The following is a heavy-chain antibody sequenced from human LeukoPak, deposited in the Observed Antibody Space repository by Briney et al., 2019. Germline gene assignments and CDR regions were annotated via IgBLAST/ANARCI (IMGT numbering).Heavy chain of an antibody. CDR3: AKASRSYGSGSYISPFDY. Sequence: GGSLRLSCAASGFTFSSYGMHWVRQAPGKGLEWAAFIRYDGSNKYYADSVKGRFTISRDNSKNTLYLQMNSLRAEDTAVYYCAKASRSYGSGSYISPFDYWGQGTLVTVSS. CDR1: GFTFSSYG. CDR2: IRYDGSNK. V-gene: IGHV3-30*02. D-gene: IGHD3-10*01. J-gene: IGHJ4*02.